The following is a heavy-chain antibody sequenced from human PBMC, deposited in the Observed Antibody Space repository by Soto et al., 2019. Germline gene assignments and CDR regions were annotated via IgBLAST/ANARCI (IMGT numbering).Heavy chain of an antibody. Sequence: PSETLSLTCAVSGYSISSGYYWGWIRQPPGKGLEWIGSIYHSGSTYYNPSPKSRVTISVDTSKNQFSLKLSSVTAADTAVYYCAREEGLLPPYYYYYGMDVWGQGTTVTVSS. J-gene: IGHJ6*02. CDR2: IYHSGST. CDR3: AREEGLLPPYYYYYGMDV. D-gene: IGHD3-22*01. CDR1: GYSISSGYY. V-gene: IGHV4-38-2*02.